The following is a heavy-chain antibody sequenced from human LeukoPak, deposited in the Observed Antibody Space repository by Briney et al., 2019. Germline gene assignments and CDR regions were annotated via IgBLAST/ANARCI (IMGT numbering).Heavy chain of an antibody. D-gene: IGHD5-24*01. CDR3: ARRGFGMATLKSWYFDL. J-gene: IGHJ2*01. CDR2: IYHSGSS. V-gene: IGHV4-4*02. CDR1: GGSVSSSDW. Sequence: PSETLSLTCAVSGGSVSSSDWWSWVRQPPGKGLEWIGEIYHSGSSNYNPSLKSPVTISVDKSKNQFSLKLTSVTAADTAVYYCARRGFGMATLKSWYFDLWGRGTLVTVSS.